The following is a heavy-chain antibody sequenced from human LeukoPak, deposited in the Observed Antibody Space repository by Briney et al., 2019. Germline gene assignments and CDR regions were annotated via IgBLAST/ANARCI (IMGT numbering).Heavy chain of an antibody. CDR2: IYYSGST. CDR1: GGSISSGDYY. CDR3: AREGSSSPRGAFDI. Sequence: PSETLSLTCTVSGGSISSGDYYWSWIRQPPGKGLEWIGYIYYSGSTYYNPSLKSRVTISADTSKNQFSLKLSSVTAADTAVYYCAREGSSSPRGAFDIWGQGTMVTVSS. J-gene: IGHJ3*02. D-gene: IGHD6-13*01. V-gene: IGHV4-30-4*08.